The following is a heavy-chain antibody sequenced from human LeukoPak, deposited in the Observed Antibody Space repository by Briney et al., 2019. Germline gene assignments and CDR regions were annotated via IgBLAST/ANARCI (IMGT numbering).Heavy chain of an antibody. V-gene: IGHV3-7*01. Sequence: GGSLRLSCAASGFNFSSYWMSWVRQAPGKGLHWVANIKQDGSEKYYVDSVKGRFTISRDNAKNSLYLQMDSLRAEDTAVYYCVIAYSSSENWRFDYWGQGTLVTVSS. CDR1: GFNFSSYW. CDR2: IKQDGSEK. J-gene: IGHJ4*02. D-gene: IGHD1-1*01. CDR3: VIAYSSSENWRFDY.